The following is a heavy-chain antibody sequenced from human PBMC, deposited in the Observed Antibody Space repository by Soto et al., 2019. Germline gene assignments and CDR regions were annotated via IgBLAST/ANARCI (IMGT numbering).Heavy chain of an antibody. V-gene: IGHV4-59*01. CDR2: IYNSGST. CDR3: ARDLPKTTIFGMAPGDY. J-gene: IGHJ4*02. Sequence: SETLSLTCTVSGGSISSYYWSWIRQLPGKGLEWIGYIYNSGSTNYNPFLKSRVTISVDTSKNQFSLKLSLKADDTAVYYCARDLPKTTIFGMAPGDYWGQGTLVTVSS. D-gene: IGHD3-3*01. CDR1: GGSISSYY.